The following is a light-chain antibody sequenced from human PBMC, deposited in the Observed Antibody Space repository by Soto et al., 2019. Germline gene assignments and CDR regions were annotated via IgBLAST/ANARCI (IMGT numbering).Light chain of an antibody. Sequence: EIVVTQSPATLSVSPGERATLSCRASQSVSSNLAWYQQKPGQAPRLLIYGASTRATGIPARLSGSGSGTEFTLTISSLQSEDFAVYYCQQYNNWLRTFGQGTKVDIK. CDR3: QQYNNWLRT. V-gene: IGKV3-15*01. CDR2: GAS. CDR1: QSVSSN. J-gene: IGKJ1*01.